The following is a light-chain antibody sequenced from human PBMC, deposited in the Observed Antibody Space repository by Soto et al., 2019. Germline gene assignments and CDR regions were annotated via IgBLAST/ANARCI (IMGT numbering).Light chain of an antibody. CDR2: GAS. J-gene: IGKJ4*01. Sequence: EIVMTQSPATLSVSPGERATLSCRASQSVSNNLAWYQQKPGQAPRLLIYGASTRATGIPARFSGSGSGTEFTLTISSLQSEDFAVYDCQQYNNWPPLTFGGGPKVEIK. CDR3: QQYNNWPPLT. CDR1: QSVSNN. V-gene: IGKV3-15*01.